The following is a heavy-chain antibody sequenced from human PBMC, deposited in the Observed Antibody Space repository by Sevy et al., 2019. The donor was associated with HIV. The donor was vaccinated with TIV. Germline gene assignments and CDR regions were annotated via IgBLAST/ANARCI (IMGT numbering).Heavy chain of an antibody. Sequence: ASVKVSCKASGYTFTSYDINWVRQATGQGLEWMGWMNPNSGNTGYAQKFQGRVTMTRNTSISTAYMELSSLRSEDTAGYYCARGERGLRSGYDSESGENNYWGQGTLVTVSS. D-gene: IGHD5-12*01. CDR1: GYTFTSYD. V-gene: IGHV1-8*01. CDR2: MNPNSGNT. J-gene: IGHJ4*02. CDR3: ARGERGLRSGYDSESGENNY.